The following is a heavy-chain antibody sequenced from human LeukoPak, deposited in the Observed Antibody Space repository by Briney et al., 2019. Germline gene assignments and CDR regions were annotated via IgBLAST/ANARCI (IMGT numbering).Heavy chain of an antibody. CDR1: GGSISSSSYY. CDR2: IYYSGST. Sequence: SETLSLTCTVSGGSISSSSYYWGWIRQPPGKGLEWIGNIYYSGSTYYNPSLKSRVTISVDTSKNQFSLKLNSVTAADTAVYYCARDPSPHVLLRFWKNWFDPWGQGTLVTVSS. J-gene: IGHJ5*02. CDR3: ARDPSPHVLLRFWKNWFDP. D-gene: IGHD3-3*01. V-gene: IGHV4-39*07.